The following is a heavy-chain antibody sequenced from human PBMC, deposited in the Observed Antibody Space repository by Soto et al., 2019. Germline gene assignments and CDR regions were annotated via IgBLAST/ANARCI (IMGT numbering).Heavy chain of an antibody. V-gene: IGHV4-59*01. CDR2: IYYSGST. Sequence: SETLSLTCTVSGGSISSYYWSWIRQPPGKGLEWIGYIYYSGSTNYNPSLKSRVTISVDTSKNQFSLKLSSVTAADTAVYYCARDVLYYDFLGSGNWFDPWGQGTLVTVSS. CDR3: ARDVLYYDFLGSGNWFDP. CDR1: GGSISSYY. J-gene: IGHJ5*02. D-gene: IGHD3-3*01.